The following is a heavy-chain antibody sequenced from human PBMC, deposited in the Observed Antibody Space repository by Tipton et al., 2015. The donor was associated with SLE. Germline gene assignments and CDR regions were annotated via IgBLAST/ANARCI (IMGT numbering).Heavy chain of an antibody. Sequence: SLRLSCAASGFTFDDYGMSWVRQAPGKGLEWVAVISYDGSNKYYADSVKGRFTISRDNSKNTLYLQMNSLRAEDTAVYYCAKDMVFGVVIIPVDYYYGMDVWGQGTTVTVSS. J-gene: IGHJ6*02. V-gene: IGHV3-30*18. CDR3: AKDMVFGVVIIPVDYYYGMDV. CDR1: GFTFDDYG. D-gene: IGHD3-3*01. CDR2: ISYDGSNK.